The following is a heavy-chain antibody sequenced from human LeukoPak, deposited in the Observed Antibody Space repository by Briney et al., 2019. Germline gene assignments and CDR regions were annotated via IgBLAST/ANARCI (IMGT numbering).Heavy chain of an antibody. D-gene: IGHD2-2*01. J-gene: IGHJ3*02. CDR3: ARDKYCSSTTCYGLSAFDI. V-gene: IGHV4-4*07. Sequence: PSETLSLTCTVSGGSISSNYWSWIRQPAGKGLEWIGRIYTSGSTNYNPSLKSRVTMSVDTSKNQVSLRLTSVTAAETAGYYCARDKYCSSTTCYGLSAFDIWGQGTMVTVSS. CDR1: GGSISSNY. CDR2: IYTSGST.